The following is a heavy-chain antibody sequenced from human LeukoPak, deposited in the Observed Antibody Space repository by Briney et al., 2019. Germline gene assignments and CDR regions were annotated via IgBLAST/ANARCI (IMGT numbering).Heavy chain of an antibody. Sequence: GGSLRLSCAASGFTFSNNWMAWVRQAPGKGLEWLANIKEDGSVKNYVDPVKGRFSISRDNAKNSLYLQMNSLRADDTAVYFCVREPYYYDGSGVFDYWGQGSLVTVSS. CDR1: GFTFSNNW. J-gene: IGHJ4*02. CDR3: VREPYYYDGSGVFDY. CDR2: IKEDGSVK. D-gene: IGHD3-22*01. V-gene: IGHV3-7*01.